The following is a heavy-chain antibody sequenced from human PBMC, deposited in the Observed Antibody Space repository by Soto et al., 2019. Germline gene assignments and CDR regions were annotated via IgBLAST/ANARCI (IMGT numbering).Heavy chain of an antibody. V-gene: IGHV3-48*03. CDR3: VRYCSTTLCNGVATRTFDY. CDR2: ISSSGYTV. CDR1: RFTFSTYE. D-gene: IGHD2-2*01. Sequence: GGSLRLSCAASRFTFSTYEMNWVRQAPGEGLEWVSYISSSGYTVYYADSVKGRFTISRDNTRNSLYLQMNSLRDEDTALYYCVRYCSTTLCNGVATRTFDYWGQGTLVTVSS. J-gene: IGHJ4*02.